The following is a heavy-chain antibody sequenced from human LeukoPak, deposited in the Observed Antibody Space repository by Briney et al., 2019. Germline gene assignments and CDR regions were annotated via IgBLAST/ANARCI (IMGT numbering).Heavy chain of an antibody. V-gene: IGHV3-11*01. CDR2: ISNSGNTI. Sequence: GGSLRLSCAVSGFIFSDYNMTWIRQAPGKGLEWIAYISNSGNTIYYTDSVRGRFTISRENAKNSLYLQMNSLRAEDTAVYYCARDSAPTVRFAFDIWGQGTMVTVSS. D-gene: IGHD4-11*01. CDR1: GFIFSDYN. J-gene: IGHJ3*02. CDR3: ARDSAPTVRFAFDI.